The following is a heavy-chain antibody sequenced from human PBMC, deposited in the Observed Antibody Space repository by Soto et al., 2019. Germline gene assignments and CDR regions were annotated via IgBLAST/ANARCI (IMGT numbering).Heavy chain of an antibody. Sequence: GGSLRLSCVASGFTVSNNYMTWVRQSPGKGLEWVSFIFSGGSTYSADSVKGRFTISRDNSKNTLYLQMSSLRVEDTAVYYCARVKHHHGIQHWGQGTLVTVSS. CDR2: IFSGGST. V-gene: IGHV3-66*01. CDR1: GFTVSNNY. CDR3: ARVKHHHGIQH. J-gene: IGHJ1*01. D-gene: IGHD1-26*01.